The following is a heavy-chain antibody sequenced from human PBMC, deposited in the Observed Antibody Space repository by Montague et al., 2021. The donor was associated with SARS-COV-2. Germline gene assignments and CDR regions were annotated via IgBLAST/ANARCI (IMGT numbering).Heavy chain of an antibody. CDR2: VYYSGYT. J-gene: IGHJ4*02. Sequence: SETLSLTCTVSGDSVSSSDHYWGWIRQPPGKGLEWLGIVYYSGYTYYNPSVKGLVTISIDASKNQFSLKLNSLTATDTAIYHCARRRLREDYFDFWGQGTLLTVSS. D-gene: IGHD4-17*01. V-gene: IGHV4-39*01. CDR1: GDSVSSSDHY. CDR3: ARRRLREDYFDF.